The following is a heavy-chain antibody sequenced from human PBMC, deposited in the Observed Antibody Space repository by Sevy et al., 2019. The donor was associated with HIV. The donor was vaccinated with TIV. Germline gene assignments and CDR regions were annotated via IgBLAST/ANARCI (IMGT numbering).Heavy chain of an antibody. D-gene: IGHD1-26*01. CDR2: FKSKIHGGTT. J-gene: IGHJ4*02. CDR3: TRWSGSQSIFDY. CDR1: GFIFGDYG. Sequence: GGSLRLSCTASGFIFGDYGMSWVRQAPGKGLEWIAFFKSKIHGGTTENTESVKGRFTISTDDSKNIVNLQMSKLKTEDTAVYYCTRWSGSQSIFDYWGQGTLVTVSS. V-gene: IGHV3-49*04.